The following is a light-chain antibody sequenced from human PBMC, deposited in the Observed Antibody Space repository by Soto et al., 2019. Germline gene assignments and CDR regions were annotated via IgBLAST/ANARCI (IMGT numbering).Light chain of an antibody. CDR3: SSYTISSTYV. V-gene: IGLV2-14*01. Sequence: QSVLTQPASVSGSPGQSITISCTGTSSDVGGYNYVSWYQQHPGKAPKLMIYEVSNRPSGVSNRFSGSKSGNTASLTISGLQAEDEADYYCSSYTISSTYVFGTGTSSPS. CDR2: EVS. J-gene: IGLJ1*01. CDR1: SSDVGGYNY.